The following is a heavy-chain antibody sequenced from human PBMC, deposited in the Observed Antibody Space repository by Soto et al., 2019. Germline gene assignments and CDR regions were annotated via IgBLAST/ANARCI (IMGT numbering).Heavy chain of an antibody. CDR1: GFTFSSYG. D-gene: IGHD5-18*01. Sequence: QVQLVESGGGVVQPGRSLRLSCAASGFTFSSYGMHWVRQAPGKGLEWVAVISYDGSNKYYADSVKGRFTISRDNSKNTLYMQMNSLRAEDTAVYYCAKDATHSYGYVYWGQGTLVTVSS. CDR3: AKDATHSYGYVY. J-gene: IGHJ4*02. CDR2: ISYDGSNK. V-gene: IGHV3-30*18.